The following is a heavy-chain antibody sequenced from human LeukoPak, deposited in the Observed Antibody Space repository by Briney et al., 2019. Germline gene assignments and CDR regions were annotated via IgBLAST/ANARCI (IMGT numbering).Heavy chain of an antibody. D-gene: IGHD1-26*01. CDR1: GFTFSSFD. CDR2: IFTAGDT. V-gene: IGHV3-13*01. CDR3: ARGISSGSYTDY. Sequence: GRSLRLSCAASGFTFSSFDKHWVRQTTGKGLEWVSAIFTAGDTYYSGSVKGRFTISRENTKNSLYLQMNSLRVEDTAVYYCARGISSGSYTDYWGQGTLVTVSS. J-gene: IGHJ4*02.